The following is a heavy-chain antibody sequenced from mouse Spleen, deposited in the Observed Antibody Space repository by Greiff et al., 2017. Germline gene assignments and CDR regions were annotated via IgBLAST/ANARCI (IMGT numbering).Heavy chain of an antibody. J-gene: IGHJ1*01. Sequence: EVQLQQSGAELVRPGASVKLSCTASGFNIKDYYMHWVKQRPEQGLEWIGRIDPEDGDTEYAPKFQGKATMTADTSSNTAYLQLSSLTSEDTAVYYCILYGNSDFDVWGAGTTVTVSS. CDR1: GFNIKDYY. D-gene: IGHD2-1*01. CDR3: ILYGNSDFDV. CDR2: IDPEDGDT. V-gene: IGHV14-1*01.